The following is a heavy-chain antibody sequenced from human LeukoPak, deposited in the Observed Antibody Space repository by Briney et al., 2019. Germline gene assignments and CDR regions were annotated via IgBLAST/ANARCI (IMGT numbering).Heavy chain of an antibody. V-gene: IGHV3-7*01. Sequence: PGGSLRLSCAASGFSFSNYWMSWVRQAPGKGLEWVANIKQDGSEKYYVDSVKGRFTISRDNAKNSLYLQMSSLRVEDTAVYYCARGRTYFDYWGQGTLVTVSS. CDR2: IKQDGSEK. J-gene: IGHJ4*02. CDR1: GFSFSNYW. D-gene: IGHD3/OR15-3a*01. CDR3: ARGRTYFDY.